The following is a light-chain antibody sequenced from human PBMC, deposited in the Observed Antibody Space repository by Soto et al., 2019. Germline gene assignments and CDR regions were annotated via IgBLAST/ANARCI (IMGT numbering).Light chain of an antibody. CDR3: QHYNSYPYT. J-gene: IGKJ2*01. V-gene: IGKV1-5*03. Sequence: DIQMTQSPSTLSASVGDRVTITCRASQTISNWLAWYQQRPGQAPNLLIYKASTLESGVSSRFSGSGSGTEFTLTISSLQPDDFATYYCQHYNSYPYTFGQGTQMEIK. CDR1: QTISNW. CDR2: KAS.